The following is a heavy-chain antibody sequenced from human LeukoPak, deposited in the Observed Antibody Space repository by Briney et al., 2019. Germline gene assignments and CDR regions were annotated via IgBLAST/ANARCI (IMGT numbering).Heavy chain of an antibody. Sequence: GGSLRLSCAASGFTFSDYYMSWIRQAPGKGLEWVSYISSSGSTIYYADSVKGRFTISRDNSKNTLYPQMNSLRAEDTAVYYCAAAGVYDYVWGSYRYKFDYWGQGTLVTVSS. D-gene: IGHD3-16*02. CDR2: ISSSGSTI. J-gene: IGHJ4*02. CDR1: GFTFSDYY. V-gene: IGHV3-11*01. CDR3: AAAGVYDYVWGSYRYKFDY.